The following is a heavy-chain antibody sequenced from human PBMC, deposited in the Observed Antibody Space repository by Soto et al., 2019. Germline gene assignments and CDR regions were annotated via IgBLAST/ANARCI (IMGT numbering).Heavy chain of an antibody. D-gene: IGHD5-18*01. CDR2: ISYDGGLQ. CDR1: GFTFTSYG. J-gene: IGHJ4*02. CDR3: VSDRGYGHASVPYS. Sequence: QAHLVESGGGVVQPGRSLRLSCAASGFTFTSYGMHWVRQAPGTRLEWVAVISYDGGLQHYADSVKGRFTISRDNSKNRVLLQISSLRAEDTAVYYCVSDRGYGHASVPYSWGQGTLVSVSS. V-gene: IGHV3-30*13.